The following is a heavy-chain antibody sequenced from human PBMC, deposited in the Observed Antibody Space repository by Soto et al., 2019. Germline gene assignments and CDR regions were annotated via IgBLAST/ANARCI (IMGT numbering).Heavy chain of an antibody. V-gene: IGHV3-7*05. CDR1: GFTFSTYW. CDR2: INQDGSAT. Sequence: EVQLEESGGGLVQPGGSLRLSCAASGFTFSTYWMSWVRQAPGKGLEWVANINQDGSATYYVDSVKGRFTVSRDNARNSVYLPMNSRRDEYTAVYYCLSSQHWGQGTQVTVSS. J-gene: IGHJ1*01. CDR3: LSSQH.